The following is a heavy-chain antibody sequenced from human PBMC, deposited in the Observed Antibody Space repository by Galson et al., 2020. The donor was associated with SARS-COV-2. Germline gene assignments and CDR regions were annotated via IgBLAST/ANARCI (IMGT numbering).Heavy chain of an antibody. J-gene: IGHJ3*02. D-gene: IGHD5-18*01. CDR1: GGSVSSGSYY. V-gene: IGHV4-61*01. Sequence: SETLSLTCTVSGGSVSSGSYYWSWIRQPPGKGLEWIGYIYYSGSTNYNPSLKSRVTISVDTSKNQFSLKLSSVTAADTAVYYCASFGYSYGSGAFDIWGQGTMVTVSS. CDR3: ASFGYSYGSGAFDI. CDR2: IYYSGST.